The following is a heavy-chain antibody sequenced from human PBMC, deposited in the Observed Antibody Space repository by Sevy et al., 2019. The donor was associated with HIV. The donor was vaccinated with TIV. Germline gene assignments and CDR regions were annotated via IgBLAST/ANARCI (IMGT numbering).Heavy chain of an antibody. J-gene: IGHJ5*02. CDR3: ARVIDYGELGNWFDP. CDR2: IKPDGSDK. Sequence: GGSLRLSCTASGFTLSKYWMSWVRQAPGKGLEWVANIKPDGSDKYYVGPLKGRFTIYRDNAKNSLYLEMNNLGAEDTAVYYCARVIDYGELGNWFDPWGQGTLVTVSS. CDR1: GFTLSKYW. D-gene: IGHD4-17*01. V-gene: IGHV3-7*01.